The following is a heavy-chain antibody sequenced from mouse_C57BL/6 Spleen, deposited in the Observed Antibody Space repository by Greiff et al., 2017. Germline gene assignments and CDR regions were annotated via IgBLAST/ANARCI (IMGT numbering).Heavy chain of an antibody. Sequence: QVQLQQPGAELVMPGASVKLSCKASGYTFTSYWMHWVKQRPGQGLEWIGEIDPSGSYTNYNQQLKGKSTLSVDKSSSTAYMPLSSLTSEDSAVYSCARLVTTVVATYHWYFAVWGTGTTVTVSS. D-gene: IGHD1-1*01. CDR1: GYTFTSYW. CDR2: IDPSGSYT. J-gene: IGHJ1*03. CDR3: ARLVTTVVATYHWYFAV. V-gene: IGHV1-69*01.